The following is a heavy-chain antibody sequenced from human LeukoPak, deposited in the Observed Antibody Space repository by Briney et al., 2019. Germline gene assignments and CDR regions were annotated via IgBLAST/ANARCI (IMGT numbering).Heavy chain of an antibody. D-gene: IGHD6-13*01. Sequence: SQTLSLTCTVPGGSISSYYWSWIRQPPGKGLEWIGYIYYRGSTNYNPSLKSRVTISVETSKNQFSLKLSSVTAADTAVYYCATYSSSWPDAFDIWGQGTMVTVSS. J-gene: IGHJ3*02. CDR2: IYYRGST. V-gene: IGHV4-59*08. CDR3: ATYSSSWPDAFDI. CDR1: GGSISSYY.